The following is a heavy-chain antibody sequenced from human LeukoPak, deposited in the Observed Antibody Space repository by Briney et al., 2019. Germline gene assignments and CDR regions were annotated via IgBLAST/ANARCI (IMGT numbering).Heavy chain of an antibody. CDR3: ARDSSSWSYSMDV. Sequence: GGSLRLSCAASGFTFSNYGMNWVRQAPGKGLEWVSSISSSSNYIYYADSVKGRFTISRDNAKNSLYLQMNSLTVEDTAVYYCARDSSSWSYSMDVWGQGATGTVSS. J-gene: IGHJ6*02. V-gene: IGHV3-21*01. D-gene: IGHD6-13*01. CDR2: ISSSSNYI. CDR1: GFTFSNYG.